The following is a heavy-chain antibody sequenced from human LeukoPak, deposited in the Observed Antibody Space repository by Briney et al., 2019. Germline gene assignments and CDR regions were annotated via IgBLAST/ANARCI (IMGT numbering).Heavy chain of an antibody. CDR1: GFTFSSYG. D-gene: IGHD3-22*01. CDR3: AKDGDLRYYDSPWDY. J-gene: IGHJ4*02. CDR2: ISGSGGST. V-gene: IGHV3-23*01. Sequence: GGSLRLSCAASGFTFSSYGMHWVRQAPGKGLEWVSAISGSGGSTYYADSVKGRFTISRDNSKNTLYLQMNSLRAEDTAVYYCAKDGDLRYYDSPWDYWGQGTLVTVSS.